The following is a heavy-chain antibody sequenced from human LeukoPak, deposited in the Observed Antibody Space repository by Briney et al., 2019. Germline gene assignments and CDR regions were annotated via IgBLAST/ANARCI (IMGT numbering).Heavy chain of an antibody. CDR2: ISSSSTYI. V-gene: IGHV3-21*01. J-gene: IGHJ6*02. Sequence: GGSLRLSCAASGFTFSSYSMNWVRQAPGKGLEWVSSISSSSTYIYYADSVKGRFTISRDNAKNSLYLQMNGLRVEDTAVYYCARVGCSGGRCPGYGMDVWGQRTTVTVSS. D-gene: IGHD2-15*01. CDR3: ARVGCSGGRCPGYGMDV. CDR1: GFTFSSYS.